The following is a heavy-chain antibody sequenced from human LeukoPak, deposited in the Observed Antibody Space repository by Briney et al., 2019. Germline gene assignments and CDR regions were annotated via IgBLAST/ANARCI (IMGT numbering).Heavy chain of an antibody. CDR3: TTISSGWYEGY. Sequence: WGSLRLSCAASGFTFSNAWMSRVRQAPGKGLEWVGRIKSKTDGGTTDYAAPVKGRFTISRDDSKNTLYLQMNGLKTEDTAVYYCTTISSGWYEGYWGQGTLVTVSS. J-gene: IGHJ4*02. CDR1: GFTFSNAW. V-gene: IGHV3-15*01. D-gene: IGHD6-19*01. CDR2: IKSKTDGGTT.